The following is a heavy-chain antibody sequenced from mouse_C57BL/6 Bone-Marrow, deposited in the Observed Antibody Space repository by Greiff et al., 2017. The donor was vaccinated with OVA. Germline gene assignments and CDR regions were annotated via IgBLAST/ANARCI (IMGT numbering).Heavy chain of an antibody. CDR3: ARFTTVLDY. J-gene: IGHJ2*01. D-gene: IGHD1-1*01. CDR1: GFTFSDYG. Sequence: DVMLVESGGGLVKPGGSLKLSCAASGFTFSDYGMHWVRQAPEKGLAWVAYISSGSSTLYYADTVKGRFTISRDNAKNTLFLQMTSLRSEDTAMYYCARFTTVLDYWGQGTTLTVSS. V-gene: IGHV5-17*01. CDR2: ISSGSSTL.